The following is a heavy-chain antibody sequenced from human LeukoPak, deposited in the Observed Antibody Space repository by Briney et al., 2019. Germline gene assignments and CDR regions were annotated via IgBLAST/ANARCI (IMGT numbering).Heavy chain of an antibody. D-gene: IGHD3-22*01. CDR2: INGDGSST. V-gene: IGHV3-74*01. J-gene: IGHJ2*01. CDR3: ARTYYYDGSDPFYRYVDL. Sequence: GGSLRLSCAASGFTFSRYWMHWVRQAPGKGLVWVSRINGDGSSTRYADSVKGRFTISRDNAKNTLYLQINSLRAEDTAVYYCARTYYYDGSDPFYRYVDLWGRGTLVTVSS. CDR1: GFTFSRYW.